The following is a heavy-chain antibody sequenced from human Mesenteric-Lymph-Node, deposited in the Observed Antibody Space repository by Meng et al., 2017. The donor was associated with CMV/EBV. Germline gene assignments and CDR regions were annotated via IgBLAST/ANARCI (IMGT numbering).Heavy chain of an antibody. CDR3: TRDYYDFWSGYLGY. CDR1: GFTFSGSA. J-gene: IGHJ4*02. V-gene: IGHV3-73*01. Sequence: GESLKISCAASGFTFSGSAMHWVRQASGKGLEWVGRIRSKANSYATAYAASVKGRFTISRDDSKNTAYLQMNSLKTEDTAVYYCTRDYYDFWSGYLGYWGQGTLVTVSS. D-gene: IGHD3-3*01. CDR2: IRSKANSYAT.